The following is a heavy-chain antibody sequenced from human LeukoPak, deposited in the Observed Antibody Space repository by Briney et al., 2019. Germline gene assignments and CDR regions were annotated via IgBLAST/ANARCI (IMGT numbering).Heavy chain of an antibody. CDR3: ARSTVTTGDY. J-gene: IGHJ4*02. CDR2: ISSSSSTI. V-gene: IGHV3-48*01. CDR1: GFTFSSYS. D-gene: IGHD4-17*01. Sequence: GGSLRLSCAASGFTFSSYSMNWVRQAPGKGLEWVSYISSSSSTIYYADSVKGRFTISRDNAKNSLYLQMNSLRAEDPSVYYCARSTVTTGDYWGQRTLVTVSS.